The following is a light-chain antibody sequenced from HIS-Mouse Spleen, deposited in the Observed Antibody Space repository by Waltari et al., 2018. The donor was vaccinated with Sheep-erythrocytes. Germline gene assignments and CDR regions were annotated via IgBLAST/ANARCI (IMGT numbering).Light chain of an antibody. CDR1: SSDVGGYNY. V-gene: IGLV2-14*01. CDR3: SSYTSSSTWV. Sequence: QSALTQPASVSGSPGQSITISCTGTSSDVGGYNYVSWYQQHPGKAPKLMIYEVSNRPSGVSNRFSGLQAEDEAAYDCSSYTSSSTWVFGGGTKLTVL. CDR2: EVS. J-gene: IGLJ3*02.